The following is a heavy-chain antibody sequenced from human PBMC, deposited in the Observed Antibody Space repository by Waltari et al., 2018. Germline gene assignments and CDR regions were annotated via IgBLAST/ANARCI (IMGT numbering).Heavy chain of an antibody. J-gene: IGHJ2*01. V-gene: IGHV4-39*07. CDR2: IYYSGST. D-gene: IGHD6-19*01. CDR1: GGSISSSSYY. Sequence: QLQLQESGPGLVKPSETLSLTCTVSGGSISSSSYYWGWIRQPPGKGLEWIGSIYYSGSTYYNPSLKSRVTISVDTSKNQFSLKLGSVTAADTAMYYCARRSSGWRDWYFDLWGRGTLVTVSS. CDR3: ARRSSGWRDWYFDL.